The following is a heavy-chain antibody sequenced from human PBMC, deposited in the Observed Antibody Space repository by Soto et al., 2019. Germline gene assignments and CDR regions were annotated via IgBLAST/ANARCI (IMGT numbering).Heavy chain of an antibody. J-gene: IGHJ4*02. CDR2: ISYDGSNK. V-gene: IGHV3-30*04. CDR3: ASVAAPLELGTPHFDY. D-gene: IGHD7-27*01. Sequence: GGSLRLSCAASGFTFSSYAMHWVRQAPGKGLEWVAVISYDGSNKYYADSVKGRFTISRDNSKNTLYLQMNSLRAEDTAVYYCASVAAPLELGTPHFDYWGQGTLVTVSS. CDR1: GFTFSSYA.